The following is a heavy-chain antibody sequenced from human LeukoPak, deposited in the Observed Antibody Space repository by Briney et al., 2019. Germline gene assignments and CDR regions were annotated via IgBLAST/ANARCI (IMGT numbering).Heavy chain of an antibody. CDR3: ARDDFWSGSDY. CDR1: GGSFSGYY. V-gene: IGHV4-34*01. CDR2: INHSGST. J-gene: IGHJ4*02. D-gene: IGHD3-3*01. Sequence: SETLSLTCAVYGGSFSGYYWSWLRQPPGKGLEWIGEINHSGSTNYNPSLKSRVTISVDTSKNQFSLKLSSVTAADTAVYYCARDDFWSGSDYWGQGTLVTVSS.